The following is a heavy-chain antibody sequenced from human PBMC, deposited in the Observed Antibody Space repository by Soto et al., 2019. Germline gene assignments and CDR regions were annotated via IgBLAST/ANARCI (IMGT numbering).Heavy chain of an antibody. CDR1: GYSFTSYW. CDR3: ARSASGFWSGYSGSKYYYYYGMDV. J-gene: IGHJ6*02. V-gene: IGHV5-51*01. Sequence: PGESLTISCKGSGYSFTSYWIGWVLQMPGKGLEWMGIIHPGDSDTRYSPSFQGQVTISADKSIGTAYLQWSSLKASDTAMYYCARSASGFWSGYSGSKYYYYYGMDVWGQGTTVTVSS. D-gene: IGHD3-3*01. CDR2: IHPGDSDT.